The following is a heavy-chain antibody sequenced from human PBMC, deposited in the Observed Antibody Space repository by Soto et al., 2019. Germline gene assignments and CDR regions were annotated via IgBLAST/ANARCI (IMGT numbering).Heavy chain of an antibody. CDR1: GGSISSSSYY. J-gene: IGHJ2*01. D-gene: IGHD3-22*01. CDR3: ADSSGYYWYFDL. Sequence: SETLSLTCTVSGGSISSSSYYWGWIRQPPGKGLEWIGSIYYSGSTYYNPSLKSRVTISVDTSKNQFSLKLSSVTAADTAVYYCADSSGYYWYFDLWGRGTLVTSPQ. V-gene: IGHV4-39*01. CDR2: IYYSGST.